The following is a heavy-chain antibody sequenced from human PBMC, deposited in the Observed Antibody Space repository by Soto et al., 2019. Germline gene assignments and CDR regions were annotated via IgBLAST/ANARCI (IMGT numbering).Heavy chain of an antibody. CDR2: IIPIFGTA. CDR1: GVTFSSYA. Sequence: SSAKVSCKASGVTFSSYAISWVRQAPVQGLEWMGWIIPIFGTANYAQKFQGRVTITADESTIRAYMELSSLRSEDTAVYYCAIDTPGGTEYYSYGMDVWGQGTTVPVSS. D-gene: IGHD2-15*01. J-gene: IGHJ6*02. V-gene: IGHV1-69*13. CDR3: AIDTPGGTEYYSYGMDV.